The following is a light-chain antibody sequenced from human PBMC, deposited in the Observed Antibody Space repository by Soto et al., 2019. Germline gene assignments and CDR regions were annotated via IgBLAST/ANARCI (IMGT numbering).Light chain of an antibody. CDR2: KAS. J-gene: IGKJ2*01. CDR1: QSISSY. V-gene: IGKV1-5*03. Sequence: DIQMTQSPSTLSASVGDRVTITCRASQSISSYLAWYQQKPGKAPRLLIYKASSLESGVPSRFSGSGSGTDFTLNISSLHSDDLATYYCQQYISYLYTFGQGTKLEMK. CDR3: QQYISYLYT.